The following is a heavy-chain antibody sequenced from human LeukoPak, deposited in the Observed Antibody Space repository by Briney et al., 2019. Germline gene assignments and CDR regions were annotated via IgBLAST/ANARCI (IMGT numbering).Heavy chain of an antibody. CDR1: VYTFISHD. Sequence: ASVKVSCKAFVYTFISHDIHWVRQATGQGLEWMGWMNPNSGNTGYAQKFQGRVTMTRNTSIRTAYMDLSSLTYDDTAVYFCARARDCSGGNCHVWLDPWGQGTPVTVSS. CDR2: MNPNSGNT. CDR3: ARARDCSGGNCHVWLDP. D-gene: IGHD2-15*01. J-gene: IGHJ5*02. V-gene: IGHV1-8*01.